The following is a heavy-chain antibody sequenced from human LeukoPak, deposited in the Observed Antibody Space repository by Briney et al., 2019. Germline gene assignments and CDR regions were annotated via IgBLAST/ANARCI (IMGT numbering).Heavy chain of an antibody. D-gene: IGHD3-22*01. CDR3: AKDRGYNSFDF. J-gene: IGHJ4*02. V-gene: IGHV1-2*02. CDR2: INPHGDT. Sequence: ASVRVSCKASGYTFTDSYMHWMRQAPGQGLEWMGWINPHGDTNYAQKFQGRVTMTRDTSISTADMELNSVVSDDTGVYSCAKDRGYNSFDFWGQGTLVTVSS. CDR1: GYTFTDSY.